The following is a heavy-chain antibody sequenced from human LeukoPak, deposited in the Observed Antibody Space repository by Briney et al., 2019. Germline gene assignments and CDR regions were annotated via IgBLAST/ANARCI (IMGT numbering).Heavy chain of an antibody. Sequence: SETLSLTCTVSGGSISSHYWSWIRQPPGKGLEWIGYISYRGSTNYSPSLKSRVTISVDTSKNQFSLKLSSVTAADTAVYYCAGVYDFWSGYYLLGLRYWFDPWGQGTLVTVSS. J-gene: IGHJ5*02. V-gene: IGHV4-59*11. CDR2: ISYRGST. CDR3: AGVYDFWSGYYLLGLRYWFDP. D-gene: IGHD3-3*01. CDR1: GGSISSHY.